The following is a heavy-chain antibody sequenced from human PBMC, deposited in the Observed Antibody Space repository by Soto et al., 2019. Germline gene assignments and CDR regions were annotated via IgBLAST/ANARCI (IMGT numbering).Heavy chain of an antibody. Sequence: QVQLQQWGAGLLKPSETLSLTCAVYGGSFSGYYWSWVRQPPGKGLEWIGEINHSGSTNYNPSLKSRVTISVDTSKNQFSLKLSSVTAADTAVYYCASRRGDSGYFIFAPVSYGMDVWGQGTTVTVSS. V-gene: IGHV4-34*01. J-gene: IGHJ6*02. CDR3: ASRRGDSGYFIFAPVSYGMDV. D-gene: IGHD3-22*01. CDR1: GGSFSGYY. CDR2: INHSGST.